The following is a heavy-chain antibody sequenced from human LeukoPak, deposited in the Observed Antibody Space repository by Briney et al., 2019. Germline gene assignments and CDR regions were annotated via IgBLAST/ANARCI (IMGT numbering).Heavy chain of an antibody. Sequence: GGSLRLSCAASGFTFSNYWMNWVRQAPGKGLEWVSSISSSSSYIYYADSVKGRFTISRDNAKNSLYLQMNSLRAEDTAVYYCAREAYYYDSSGLRYYYGMDVWGQGTTVTVSS. J-gene: IGHJ6*02. D-gene: IGHD3-22*01. CDR1: GFTFSNYW. V-gene: IGHV3-21*01. CDR3: AREAYYYDSSGLRYYYGMDV. CDR2: ISSSSSYI.